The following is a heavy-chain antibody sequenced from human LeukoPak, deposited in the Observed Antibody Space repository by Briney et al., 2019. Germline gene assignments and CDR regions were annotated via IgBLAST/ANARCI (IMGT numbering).Heavy chain of an antibody. J-gene: IGHJ4*02. V-gene: IGHV6-1*01. D-gene: IGHD3-3*02. Sequence: SQTLSLTCGISGDSVSSKSAAWNWIRQSPSRGLEWLGRTYYRSKWYNDFAVSVKSRITNNPDTSKNQFSLHLNSVTPEDTAIYYCAGGTFLQCLLPFDSWGQGTLVTVSS. CDR3: AGGTFLQCLLPFDS. CDR2: TYYRSKWYN. CDR1: GDSVSSKSAA.